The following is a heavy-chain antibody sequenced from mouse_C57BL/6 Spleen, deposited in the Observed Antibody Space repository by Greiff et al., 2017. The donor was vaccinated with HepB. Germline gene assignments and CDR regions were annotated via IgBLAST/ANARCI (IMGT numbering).Heavy chain of an antibody. V-gene: IGHV5-4*01. CDR3: ARDRVGRGAMDY. CDR2: ISDGGSYT. CDR1: GFTFSSYA. J-gene: IGHJ4*01. Sequence: DVMLVESGGGLVKPGGSLKLSCAASGFTFSSYAMSWVRQTPEKRLEWVATISDGGSYTYYPDNVKGRFTISRDNAKNNLYLQMSHLKSEDTAMYYCARDRVGRGAMDYWGQGTSVTVSS. D-gene: IGHD1-1*02.